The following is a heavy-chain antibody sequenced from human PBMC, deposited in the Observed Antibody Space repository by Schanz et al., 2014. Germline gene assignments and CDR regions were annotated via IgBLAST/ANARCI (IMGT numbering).Heavy chain of an antibody. Sequence: EGQLAESGGGLVQPGGSLRLSCAVSGFTVSSNHMSWVRQAPGKGLEWVSVIYSGIGAYYADSVKDRFTVSRDNSKNTVYLQMNRLRAEDTAVYYCARVHHYEPSGWGYVDYWGQGALVTVSS. CDR1: GFTVSSNH. V-gene: IGHV3-66*01. J-gene: IGHJ4*02. CDR2: IYSGIGA. D-gene: IGHD6-19*01. CDR3: ARVHHYEPSGWGYVDY.